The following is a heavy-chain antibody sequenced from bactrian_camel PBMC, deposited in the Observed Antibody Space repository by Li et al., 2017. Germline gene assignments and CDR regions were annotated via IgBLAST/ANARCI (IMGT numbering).Heavy chain of an antibody. CDR2: TFTDNGHT. V-gene: IGHV3S6*01. CDR1: GFTFKDHW. J-gene: IGHJ6*01. CDR3: QAWVVNGPSPGLFT. Sequence: VQLVESGGGLVQPGGSLRLSCTISGFTFKDHWVQWVRQAPGKGLEWVSTTFTDNGHTVSADSVKGRFTISRDSAKKTVYLQLNSLRTEDTAIYTVQAWVVNGPSPGLFTGARGPRSPSP. D-gene: IGHD1*01.